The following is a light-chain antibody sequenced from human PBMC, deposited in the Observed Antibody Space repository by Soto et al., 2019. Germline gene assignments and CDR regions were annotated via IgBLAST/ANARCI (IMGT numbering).Light chain of an antibody. J-gene: IGLJ3*02. V-gene: IGLV2-11*01. Sequence: QSALTQPRSVSGSPGQSVIISCTGTSSDVGGYKYVSWYQHYPGKAPKLMIYDVTKRPSGVPDRFSGSKSDNTASLTISGLQAEDEADYYCLSYAGRFTWVFGGGTKVTVL. CDR1: SSDVGGYKY. CDR3: LSYAGRFTWV. CDR2: DVT.